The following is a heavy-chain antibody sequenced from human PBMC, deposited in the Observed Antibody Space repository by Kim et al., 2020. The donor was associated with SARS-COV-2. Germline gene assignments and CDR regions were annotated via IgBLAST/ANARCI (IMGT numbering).Heavy chain of an antibody. Sequence: GGSLRLSCAASGFIFTKYGMHWVRQAPGKGLEWVAIISYDGSGKYYADSVKGRFTISRDNSKNTLSLQMNSLRAEDSASYYCAKGYYYDSDGYYPDFVRNWGQGTLVVVSS. CDR1: GFIFTKYG. V-gene: IGHV3-30*18. J-gene: IGHJ4*02. CDR3: AKGYYYDSDGYYPDFVRN. CDR2: ISYDGSGK. D-gene: IGHD3-22*01.